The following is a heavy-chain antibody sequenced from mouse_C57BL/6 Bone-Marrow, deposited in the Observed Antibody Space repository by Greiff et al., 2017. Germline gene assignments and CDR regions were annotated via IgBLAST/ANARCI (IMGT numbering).Heavy chain of an antibody. CDR3: AREYGSRGYFDY. V-gene: IGHV5-17*01. D-gene: IGHD1-1*01. Sequence: EVKLMESGGGLVKPGGSLKLSCAASGFTFSDYGMHWVRQAPEKGLEWVAYISSGSSTIYYADTVKGRFTISRDNAKNTLFLQMTSLRSEDTAMXYCAREYGSRGYFDYWGQGTTLTVSS. CDR2: ISSGSSTI. J-gene: IGHJ2*01. CDR1: GFTFSDYG.